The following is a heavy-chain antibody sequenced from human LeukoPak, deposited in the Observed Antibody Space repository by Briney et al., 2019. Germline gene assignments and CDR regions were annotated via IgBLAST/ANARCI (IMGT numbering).Heavy chain of an antibody. CDR2: IYYSGTT. CDR1: GGSISSYY. CDR3: ATGYGDFRVEGRYFYS. D-gene: IGHD4-17*01. Sequence: SETLSLTCTVSGGSISSYYWSWIRQPPGKGLEWIGYIYYSGTTNYNPSLRSRVTISIDTSKKHFFLKLKSVTAADTAVYYCATGYGDFRVEGRYFYSWGQGTLVTVSS. J-gene: IGHJ4*02. V-gene: IGHV4-59*01.